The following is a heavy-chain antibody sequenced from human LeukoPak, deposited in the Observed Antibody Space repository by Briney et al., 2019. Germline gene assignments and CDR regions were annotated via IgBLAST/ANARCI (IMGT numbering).Heavy chain of an antibody. CDR3: AGAAWTAFDYYYYMGV. D-gene: IGHD3/OR15-3a*01. J-gene: IGHJ6*03. V-gene: IGHV3-7*03. CDR1: GFTFTRYW. CDR2: TKVDGSET. Sequence: GGSLRLSCAVSGFTFTRYWMTWVRQAPGQGLEWVGYTKVDGSETDYVRAVKGRFTITRDNAKDSPYLQMNGLRSEDTAIYYCAGAAWTAFDYYYYMGVWGKGTTVTVSS.